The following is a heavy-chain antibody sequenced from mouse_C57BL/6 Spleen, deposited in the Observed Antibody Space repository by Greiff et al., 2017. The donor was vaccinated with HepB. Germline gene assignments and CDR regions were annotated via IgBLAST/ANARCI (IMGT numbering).Heavy chain of an antibody. D-gene: IGHD1-2*01. J-gene: IGHJ1*03. Sequence: EVQLVESGGGLVKPGGSLKLSCAASGFTFSDYGMHWVRQAPEKGLEWVAYISSGSSTIYYADTVKGRFTISRDNAKNTLFLQMTSLRSEDTAMYYCARIITTGWYFDVWGTGTTVTVSS. CDR2: ISSGSSTI. V-gene: IGHV5-17*01. CDR1: GFTFSDYG. CDR3: ARIITTGWYFDV.